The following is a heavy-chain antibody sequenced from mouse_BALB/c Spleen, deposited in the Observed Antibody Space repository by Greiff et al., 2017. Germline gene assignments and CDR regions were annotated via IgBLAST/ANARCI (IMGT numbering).Heavy chain of an antibody. Sequence: EVQLVESGPGLVKPSQSLSLTCSVTGYSITSGYYWNWIRQFPGNKLEWMGYISYDGSNNYNPSLKNRISITRDTSKNQFFLKLNSVTTEDTATYYCARERAYYRYDGGYFDVWGAGTTVTVSS. D-gene: IGHD2-14*01. CDR2: ISYDGSN. V-gene: IGHV3-6*02. CDR1: GYSITSGYY. CDR3: ARERAYYRYDGGYFDV. J-gene: IGHJ1*01.